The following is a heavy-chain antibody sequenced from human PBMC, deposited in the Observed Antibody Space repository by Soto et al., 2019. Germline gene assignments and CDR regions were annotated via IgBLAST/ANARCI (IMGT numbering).Heavy chain of an antibody. J-gene: IGHJ5*02. V-gene: IGHV4-34*01. CDR1: GGSFSGYY. CDR3: ARGYRAYCSSTSCYNARWFDP. D-gene: IGHD2-2*02. Sequence: SETLSLTCAVYGGSFSGYYWSWVRQPPGKGLEWIGEINHSGSTNYNPSLKSRVTISVDTSKNQFSLKMSSVTAADTAVYYCARGYRAYCSSTSCYNARWFDPWGQGTLVTVSS. CDR2: INHSGST.